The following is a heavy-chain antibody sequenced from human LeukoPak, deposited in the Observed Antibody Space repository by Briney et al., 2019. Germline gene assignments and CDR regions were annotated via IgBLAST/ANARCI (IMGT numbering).Heavy chain of an antibody. CDR1: GGSISSSSYY. V-gene: IGHV4-39*07. J-gene: IGHJ5*02. D-gene: IGHD1-20*01. Sequence: PSETLSLTCTVSGGSISSSSYYWGWIRQPPGKGLEWIGSIYYSGSTYYNPSLKSRVTISVDTSKNQFSLKLSSVTAADTAVYYCARVPIITGTAGWFDPWGQGTLVTVSS. CDR2: IYYSGST. CDR3: ARVPIITGTAGWFDP.